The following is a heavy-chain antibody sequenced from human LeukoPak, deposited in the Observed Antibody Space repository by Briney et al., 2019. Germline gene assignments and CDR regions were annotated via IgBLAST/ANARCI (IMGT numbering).Heavy chain of an antibody. J-gene: IGHJ6*02. CDR3: ARGTPSSSGWLYYGMDV. Sequence: GRSLRLSCAASGFIFDDHGMHWVRQAPGKGLEWVAFIRYDGSNKYYADSVKGRFTISRDNSKNTLYLQMNSLRAEDTAVYYCARGTPSSSGWLYYGMDVWGQGTTVTVSS. V-gene: IGHV3-30*02. CDR2: IRYDGSNK. D-gene: IGHD6-19*01. CDR1: GFIFDDHG.